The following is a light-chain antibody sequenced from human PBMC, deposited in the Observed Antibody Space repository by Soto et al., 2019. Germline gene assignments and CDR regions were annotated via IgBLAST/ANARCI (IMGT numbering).Light chain of an antibody. J-gene: IGLJ1*01. V-gene: IGLV2-14*01. CDR1: RSDVGGSNF. Sequence: QSVLTQPASVSGSPGQSITISCTGTRSDVGGSNFVSWYQQHPGKAPKLIIYDVSIRPSGVSSRFSGSKSGNTASLTISGRQSDDEADYYCNSYTSSSSLDVFGTGTKVTAL. CDR2: DVS. CDR3: NSYTSSSSLDV.